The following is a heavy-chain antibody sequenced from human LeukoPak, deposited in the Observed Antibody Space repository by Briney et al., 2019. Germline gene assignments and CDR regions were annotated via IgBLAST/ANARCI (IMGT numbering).Heavy chain of an antibody. D-gene: IGHD6-13*01. J-gene: IGHJ3*02. CDR3: AKHRGSSWQAFDI. CDR1: GFTFSSYG. CDR2: ISGSGGST. V-gene: IGHV3-23*01. Sequence: GGSLRLSCAASGFTFSSYGIHWVRQAPGKGLEWVSAISGSGGSTYYADSVKGRFTISRDNSKNTLYLQMNSLRAEDTAVYYCAKHRGSSWQAFDIWGQGTIVTVSS.